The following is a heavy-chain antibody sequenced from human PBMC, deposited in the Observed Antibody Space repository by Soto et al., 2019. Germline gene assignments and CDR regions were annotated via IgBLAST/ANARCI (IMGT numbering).Heavy chain of an antibody. CDR3: AREYYGSGSYRLDY. D-gene: IGHD3-10*01. CDR2: IYYSGST. CDR1: GGSISSYY. Sequence: QVQLQESGPGLVKPSETLSLTCTVSGGSISSYYWSWIRQPPGKGLEWIGYIYYSGSTTYNPSLKSRVTIAVDTSKNQFSLKLSSVAAADTAVYYCAREYYGSGSYRLDYWGQGTLVTVSS. V-gene: IGHV4-59*01. J-gene: IGHJ4*02.